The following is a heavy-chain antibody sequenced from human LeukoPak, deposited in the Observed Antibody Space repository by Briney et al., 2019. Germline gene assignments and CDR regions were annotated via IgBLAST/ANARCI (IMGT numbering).Heavy chain of an antibody. CDR2: ISSSGTTI. D-gene: IGHD2-2*01. J-gene: IGHJ6*03. Sequence: GGSLRLSCAASGFTFSDYYMSWIRQPPGKGLEWVSYISSSGTTIYYADSVRGRFTVSRDNAKNSLYLQMNSLRAEDTAVYYCAREGSLYADYYYYMDVWGKGTTVTVSS. CDR1: GFTFSDYY. CDR3: AREGSLYADYYYYMDV. V-gene: IGHV3-11*04.